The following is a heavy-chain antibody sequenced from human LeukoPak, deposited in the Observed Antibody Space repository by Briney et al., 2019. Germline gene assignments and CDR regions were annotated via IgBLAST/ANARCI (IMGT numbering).Heavy chain of an antibody. D-gene: IGHD1-26*01. V-gene: IGHV3-23*01. Sequence: GGSLRLSCAASGFTFSSYAMSGVRRASGRGLEWVSAISGSGCSTYCADSVKGRFTISRDNSKNTLYLQMNSLRAEDTAVYYCAKDLSWDLLIAYWGQGTLVTVSS. CDR1: GFTFSSYA. J-gene: IGHJ4*02. CDR2: ISGSGCST. CDR3: AKDLSWDLLIAY.